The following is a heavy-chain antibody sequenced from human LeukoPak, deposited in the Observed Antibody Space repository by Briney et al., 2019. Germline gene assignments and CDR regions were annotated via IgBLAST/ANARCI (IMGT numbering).Heavy chain of an antibody. J-gene: IGHJ4*02. CDR2: ISWNSGNI. CDR1: GFTFDDYA. CDR3: ARDCGGSSPFDY. V-gene: IGHV3-9*01. Sequence: GGSLRLSRVASGFTFDDYAMHWVRQAPGKGLEWVSGISWNSGNIGYADSVKGRFTISRDNAKNSLYLQMNSLRAEDTAVYYCARDCGGSSPFDYWGQGTLVTVSS. D-gene: IGHD4-23*01.